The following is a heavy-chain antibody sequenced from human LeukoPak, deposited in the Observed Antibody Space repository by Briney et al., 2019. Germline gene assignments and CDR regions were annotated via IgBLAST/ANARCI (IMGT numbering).Heavy chain of an antibody. CDR2: IIPIFGTA. CDR1: GFTFSSIW. V-gene: IGHV1-69*01. CDR3: ARDPRLNGVLRYFDWLTTYYGMDV. J-gene: IGHJ6*02. Sequence: PGGSLRLSCAASGFTFSSIWMSWVRQAPGQGLEWMGGIIPIFGTANYAQKFQGRVTITADESTSTAYMELSSLRSEDTAVYYCARDPRLNGVLRYFDWLTTYYGMDVWGQGTTVTVSS. D-gene: IGHD3-9*01.